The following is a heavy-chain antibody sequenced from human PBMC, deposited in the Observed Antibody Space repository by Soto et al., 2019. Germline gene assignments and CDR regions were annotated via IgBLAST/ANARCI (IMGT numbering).Heavy chain of an antibody. Sequence: EVQLVEAGGGLVQPGGSLRLSCAASGFTFSSYWMNWVRQAPGKGLEWVANTKQDGSEKYYVDSGKGRNTISRDNAKNSLYLQMNSRSAEEAAVYYCERELSFHYWGQGTLVTVSS. CDR3: ERELSFHY. CDR2: TKQDGSEK. V-gene: IGHV3-7*01. J-gene: IGHJ4*02. CDR1: GFTFSSYW.